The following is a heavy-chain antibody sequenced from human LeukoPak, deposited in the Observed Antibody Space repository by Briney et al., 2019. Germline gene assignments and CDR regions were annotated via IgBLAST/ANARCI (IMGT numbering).Heavy chain of an antibody. CDR3: AKDQLAARPTYYYYMDV. CDR1: GLTFSSYA. D-gene: IGHD6-6*01. CDR2: ISGSGGST. J-gene: IGHJ6*03. V-gene: IGHV3-23*01. Sequence: GGSLRLSCAASGLTFSSYAMSWVRQAPGKGLEWVSAISGSGGSTYYADSVKGRFTISRDNSKNTLYLQMNSLRAEDTAVYYCAKDQLAARPTYYYYMDVWGKGTTVTVSS.